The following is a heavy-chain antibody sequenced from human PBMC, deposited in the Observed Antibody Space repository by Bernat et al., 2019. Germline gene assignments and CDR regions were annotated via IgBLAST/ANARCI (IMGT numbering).Heavy chain of an antibody. CDR3: ARQRSGSYYMDAFDI. D-gene: IGHD3-10*01. J-gene: IGHJ3*02. V-gene: IGHV4-39*01. Sequence: QLQLQESGPGLVKPSETLSLTCTVSGDSISSSTYYWGWIRQPPGKGLEWIGSVSNSESTYYNPSLKSRVTISVDTSKNQFSLKLNYVTTADTAVFYCARQRSGSYYMDAFDIWGQGTMVTASS. CDR1: GDSISSSTYY. CDR2: VSNSEST.